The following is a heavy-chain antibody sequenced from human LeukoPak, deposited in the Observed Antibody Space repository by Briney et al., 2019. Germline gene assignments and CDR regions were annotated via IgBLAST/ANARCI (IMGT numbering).Heavy chain of an antibody. CDR1: GFTFSTYW. CDR3: AVDKGYNRFDP. CDR2: IKQDGSEK. Sequence: GGSLRLSCAASGFTFSTYWMSWVRQAPGKGLEWVANIKQDGSEKQYVVSVKGRFTISRDNAKNSLFLQMNSLRAEDTAVYYCAVDKGYNRFDPWGQGTLVTVSS. J-gene: IGHJ5*02. V-gene: IGHV3-7*04.